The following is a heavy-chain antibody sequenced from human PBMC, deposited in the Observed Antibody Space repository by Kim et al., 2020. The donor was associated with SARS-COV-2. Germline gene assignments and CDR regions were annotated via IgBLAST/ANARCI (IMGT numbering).Heavy chain of an antibody. D-gene: IGHD1-26*01. J-gene: IGHJ6*03. CDR3: ARTGAGATGYYYYYMDV. Sequence: LKSRVTISVDKSKNQFSLKLSSVTAADTAVYYCARTGAGATGYYYYYMDVWGKGTTVTVSS. V-gene: IGHV4-4*02.